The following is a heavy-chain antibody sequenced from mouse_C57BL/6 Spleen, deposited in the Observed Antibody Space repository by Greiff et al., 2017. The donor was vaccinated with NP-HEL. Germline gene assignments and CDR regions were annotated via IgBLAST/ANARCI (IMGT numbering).Heavy chain of an antibody. CDR1: GYTFTSYW. Sequence: QVQLQQSGAELVMPGASVKLSCKASGYTFTSYWMHWVKQRPGQGLEWIGEIDPSDSNTNYNQKFKGKSTLTVDKSSSTAYMQLSNLTSEDSAVYYCARYGDDYDEGFAYWGQGTLVTVSA. D-gene: IGHD2-4*01. J-gene: IGHJ3*01. V-gene: IGHV1-69*01. CDR2: IDPSDSNT. CDR3: ARYGDDYDEGFAY.